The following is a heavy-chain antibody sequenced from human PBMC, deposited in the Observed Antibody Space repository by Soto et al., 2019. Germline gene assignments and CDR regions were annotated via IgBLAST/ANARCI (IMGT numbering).Heavy chain of an antibody. CDR3: ARNHVRVVSNSYNWMDP. D-gene: IGHD2-2*01. CDR2: IFYTGNT. Sequence: SETQSLTGNVSGGPISSYYCSWIRQSPGKGLEWIGQIFYTGNTNYNPSLKSRVTMSVDIPKKQFSLKLRSVTNADTAIYFCARNHVRVVSNSYNWMDPWGQGTLVTVSS. CDR1: GGPISSYY. J-gene: IGHJ5*02. V-gene: IGHV4-59*01.